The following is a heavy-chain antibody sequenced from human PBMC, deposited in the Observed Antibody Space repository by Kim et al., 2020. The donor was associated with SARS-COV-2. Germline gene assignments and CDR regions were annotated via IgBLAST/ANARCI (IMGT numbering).Heavy chain of an antibody. D-gene: IGHD2-15*01. CDR2: IYYSGST. CDR3: ARRPGYCSGGSCPRVFDI. CDR1: GGSISSYY. V-gene: IGHV4-59*13. J-gene: IGHJ3*02. Sequence: SETLSLTCTVSGGSISSYYWSWIRQPPGKGLEWIGYIYYSGSTNYNPSLKSRVTISVDTSKNQFSLKLSSVTAADTAVYYCARRPGYCSGGSCPRVFDIWGQGTMVTVSS.